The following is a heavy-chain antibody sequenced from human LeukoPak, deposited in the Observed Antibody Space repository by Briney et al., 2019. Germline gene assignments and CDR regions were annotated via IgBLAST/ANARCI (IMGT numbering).Heavy chain of an antibody. CDR3: AKDPVFLAARTGWGYYFDY. J-gene: IGHJ4*02. V-gene: IGHV3-30*18. CDR1: GFTFSSYG. D-gene: IGHD6-13*01. Sequence: GRSLRLSCAASGFTFSSYGMHWVRQAPGKGLEWVAVISYDGSNKYYADSVKGRFTISRDNSKNTLYLQMNSLRAEDTAVYYCAKDPVFLAARTGWGYYFDYWGQGTLVTVSS. CDR2: ISYDGSNK.